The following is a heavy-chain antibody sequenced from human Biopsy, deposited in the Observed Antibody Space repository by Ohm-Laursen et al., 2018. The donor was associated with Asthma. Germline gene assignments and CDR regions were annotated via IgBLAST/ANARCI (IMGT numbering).Heavy chain of an antibody. Sequence: SEALSLTCPVSGGSISSGDYYWSWIRQPPGKGLEWIGYIYYSGSTYYNPFLKSRVTISVDTSKNQFSLKLSSVTAADTAVYYCARDLSFYDSSGYYRRWFDPWGQGTLVTVSS. CDR2: IYYSGST. D-gene: IGHD3-22*01. CDR3: ARDLSFYDSSGYYRRWFDP. J-gene: IGHJ5*02. V-gene: IGHV4-30-4*01. CDR1: GGSISSGDYY.